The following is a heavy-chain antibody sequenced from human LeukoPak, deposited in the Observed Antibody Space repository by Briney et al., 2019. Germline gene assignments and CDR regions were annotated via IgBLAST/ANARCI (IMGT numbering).Heavy chain of an antibody. D-gene: IGHD3-22*01. Sequence: GGSLRLSCAASGFTFSSYSMNWVRQAPGKGLEWVSYISSSSSTIYYADSVKGRFTISRDNPKSTLYLQMNSLRAEDTAVYYCARGGNYHDSSGLFDYWGQGTLVTVSS. J-gene: IGHJ4*02. CDR3: ARGGNYHDSSGLFDY. V-gene: IGHV3-48*01. CDR1: GFTFSSYS. CDR2: ISSSSSTI.